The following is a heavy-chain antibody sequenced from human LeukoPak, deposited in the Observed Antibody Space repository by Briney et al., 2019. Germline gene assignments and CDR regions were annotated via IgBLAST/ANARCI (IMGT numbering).Heavy chain of an antibody. Sequence: EASVKVSCKASGGTFSSYAISWVRQAPGQGLEWMGRIIPILGIANYAQKFQGRVTMTTDTSTSTAYMELRSLRSDDTAVYYCARDSGEYCSSTSCYFLGYYYYYYGMDVWGQGTTVTVSS. CDR2: IIPILGIA. D-gene: IGHD2-2*01. CDR1: GGTFSSYA. J-gene: IGHJ6*02. V-gene: IGHV1-69*04. CDR3: ARDSGEYCSSTSCYFLGYYYYYYGMDV.